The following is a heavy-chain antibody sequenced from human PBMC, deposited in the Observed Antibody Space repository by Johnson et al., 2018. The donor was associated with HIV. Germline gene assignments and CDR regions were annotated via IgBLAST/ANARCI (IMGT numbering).Heavy chain of an antibody. V-gene: IGHV3-11*04. CDR1: GFTFSDYY. CDR3: AKGRLVGATTYDAFDI. J-gene: IGHJ3*02. Sequence: QVQLVESGGGLVKPGGSLRLSCAASGFTFSDYYMSWIRQAPGKGLEWVSYISSSGSTIYYADSVKGRFTISRDNAKNSLYLQMNSLRAEATAVYYCAKGRLVGATTYDAFDIWGQGTMVTVSS. D-gene: IGHD1-26*01. CDR2: ISSSGSTI.